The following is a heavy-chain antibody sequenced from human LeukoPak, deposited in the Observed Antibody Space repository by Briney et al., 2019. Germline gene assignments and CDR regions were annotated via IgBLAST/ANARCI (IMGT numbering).Heavy chain of an antibody. CDR1: GFTFSSYW. CDR2: IKQDGSEK. CDR3: ARGRDFWSGYFPDY. V-gene: IGHV3-7*01. J-gene: IGHJ4*02. D-gene: IGHD3-3*01. Sequence: GGSLRLSCAASGFTFSSYWMSWVRQAPGKGLEWVANIKQDGSEKYYVDSVKGRFTISRDNAKNSLYPQMNSLRAEDTAVYYCARGRDFWSGYFPDYWGQGTLVTVSS.